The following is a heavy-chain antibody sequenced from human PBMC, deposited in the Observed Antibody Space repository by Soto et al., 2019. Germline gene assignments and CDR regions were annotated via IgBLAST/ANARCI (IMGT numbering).Heavy chain of an antibody. CDR2: ISWNSGDI. J-gene: IGHJ4*02. V-gene: IGHV3-9*01. Sequence: EVQLVESGGGLVQPGRSLRLSCAASGFTFDDYAMHWVRQVPGKGLEWVSGISWNSGDIGYADSVKGRFTISRDNAKNSLYLQRNSMRAEDTALYYCAKGGSGAVAGRTDYWGQGALVTVSS. CDR3: AKGGSGAVAGRTDY. D-gene: IGHD6-19*01. CDR1: GFTFDDYA.